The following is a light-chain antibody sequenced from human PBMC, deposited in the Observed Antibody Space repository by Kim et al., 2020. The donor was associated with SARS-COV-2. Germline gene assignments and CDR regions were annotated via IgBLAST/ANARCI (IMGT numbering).Light chain of an antibody. V-gene: IGKV1-27*01. CDR3: QKYNGAPFT. Sequence: DIQMTQSPSSLSASVGDRVTITCRASQGITNDLAWYQQKPGEVPKLLMYEASTLQSGVPSRFSGSGSGTDFTLTISSLQPEDVATYYCQKYNGAPFTFGPGTKVDIK. CDR1: QGITND. CDR2: EAS. J-gene: IGKJ3*01.